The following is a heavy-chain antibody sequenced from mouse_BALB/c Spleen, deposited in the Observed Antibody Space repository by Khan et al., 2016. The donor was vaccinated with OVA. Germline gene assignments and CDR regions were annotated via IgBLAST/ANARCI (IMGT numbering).Heavy chain of an antibody. CDR1: SFTFINYC. J-gene: IGHJ2*01. Sequence: QVQLQQSGAGIVQPGASVKLSCTASSFTFINYCILWVRQTPGQGLEWIGYINRNTGSTEYHQNFKDQATFTEDNSNSTAYMQLSSLTSEDTVVYYCARRGQRGKFDYWGQGTTLTVSS. CDR2: INRNTGST. V-gene: IGHV1-7*01. CDR3: ARRGQRGKFDY.